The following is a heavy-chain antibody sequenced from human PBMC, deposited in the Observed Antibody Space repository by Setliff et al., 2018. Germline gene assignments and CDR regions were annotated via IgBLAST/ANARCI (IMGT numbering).Heavy chain of an antibody. CDR3: ARRYNFWSGYLDY. V-gene: IGHV1-2*04. CDR2: INPNSGGT. J-gene: IGHJ4*02. CDR1: GYTFTGYY. Sequence: GASVKVSCKASGYTFTGYYMHWVRQAPGQGLEWMGWINPNSGGTNYAQKFQGWVTMTRDTSISTAYMELSRLRSDDTAVYYCARRYNFWSGYLDYWGQGTLVTVSS. D-gene: IGHD3-3*01.